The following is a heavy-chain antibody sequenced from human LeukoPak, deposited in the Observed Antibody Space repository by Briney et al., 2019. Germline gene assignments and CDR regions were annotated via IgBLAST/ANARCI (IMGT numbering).Heavy chain of an antibody. CDR2: INPSGGST. D-gene: IGHD3-16*01. J-gene: IGHJ6*03. CDR3: ARARRRGEHKAQTTIGYYMDV. V-gene: IGHV1-46*01. Sequence: ASVKVSCKASGYTFTSYYMHWVRQAPGQGLEWMGIINPSGGSTSYAQKFQGRVTMTRDMSTSTVYMELSSLRSEDTAVYYCARARRRGEHKAQTTIGYYMDVWGKGTTVTISS. CDR1: GYTFTSYY.